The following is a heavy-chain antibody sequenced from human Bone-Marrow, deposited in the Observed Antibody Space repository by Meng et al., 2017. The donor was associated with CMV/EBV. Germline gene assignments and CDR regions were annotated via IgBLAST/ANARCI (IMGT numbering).Heavy chain of an antibody. CDR2: MNPNSGNT. CDR3: ARVEYSSSSGRNRNYYYYYGMDV. Sequence: ASVKVSCKASGYTFTSYDINWVRQATGQGLEWMGWMNPNSGNTGYAQKFQGRVTMTRNTSISTAYMELSSLRSEDTAVYYCARVEYSSSSGRNRNYYYYYGMDVWGQRTTVTVSS. V-gene: IGHV1-8*01. CDR1: GYTFTSYD. J-gene: IGHJ6*02. D-gene: IGHD6-6*01.